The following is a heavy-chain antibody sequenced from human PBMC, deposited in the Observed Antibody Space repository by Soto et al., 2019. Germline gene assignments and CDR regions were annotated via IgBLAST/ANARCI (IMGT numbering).Heavy chain of an antibody. CDR3: ALGSWSGETFDI. CDR1: GGTFNVYT. J-gene: IGHJ3*02. Sequence: QVQLVQSGAEVKRHGSSVKVSCKASGGTFNVYTIIWVRQAPGQGLEWMGRIIPMLAITNYAQRFQGRVTLTADTSTTTAYMELSSLTSEDTAVYYCALGSWSGETFDIWGQGTLVTVSS. V-gene: IGHV1-69*02. CDR2: IIPMLAIT. D-gene: IGHD6-13*01.